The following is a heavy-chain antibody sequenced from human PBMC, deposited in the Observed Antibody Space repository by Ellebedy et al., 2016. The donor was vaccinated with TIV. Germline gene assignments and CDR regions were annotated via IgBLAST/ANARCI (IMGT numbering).Heavy chain of an antibody. J-gene: IGHJ3*02. V-gene: IGHV4-59*01. CDR3: ARVHGSGSYHLFRLLYDAFDI. D-gene: IGHD3-10*01. CDR2: IYYSGST. CDR1: GGSISSYY. Sequence: SETLSLTCTVSGGSISSYYWSWIRQPPGKGLEWIGYIYYSGSTNYNPSLKSRVTISVDTSKNQFSLKLSSVTAADTAVYYCARVHGSGSYHLFRLLYDAFDIWGQGTMVTVSS.